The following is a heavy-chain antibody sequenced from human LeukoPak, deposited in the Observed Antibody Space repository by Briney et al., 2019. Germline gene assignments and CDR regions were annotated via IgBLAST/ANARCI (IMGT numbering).Heavy chain of an antibody. Sequence: GGSLRLSCAASGFTVSSNYMSWVRQAPGKGLEWVSVIYSGGSTYYADSVKGRFTISRDNSKNTLYLQMNSLRAEDTAVYYCARTYCSSTSCYTANYYGMDVWGQGTTVTVSS. V-gene: IGHV3-66*01. CDR2: IYSGGST. D-gene: IGHD2-2*02. CDR3: ARTYCSSTSCYTANYYGMDV. CDR1: GFTVSSNY. J-gene: IGHJ6*02.